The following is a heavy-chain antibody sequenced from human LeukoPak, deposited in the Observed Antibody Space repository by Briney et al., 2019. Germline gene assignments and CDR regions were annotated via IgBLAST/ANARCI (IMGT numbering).Heavy chain of an antibody. J-gene: IGHJ4*02. CDR2: INHSGST. D-gene: IGHD6-19*01. V-gene: IGHV4-34*01. CDR3: ARGRNSSGWYRY. Sequence: SETLSLTCAVYGGSFSGYYGSWIRQPPGKGLEWIGEINHSGSTNYNPSLKSRVTISVDTSKNQFSLKLSSVTAADTAVYYCARGRNSSGWYRYWGQGTLVTVSS. CDR1: GGSFSGYY.